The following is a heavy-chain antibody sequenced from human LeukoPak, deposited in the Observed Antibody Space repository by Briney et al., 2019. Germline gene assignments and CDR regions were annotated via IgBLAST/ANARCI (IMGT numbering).Heavy chain of an antibody. V-gene: IGHV3-53*01. CDR3: ARPGGYYGSGSYLDY. CDR2: IYSGGST. CDR1: GFTVSSNY. J-gene: IGHJ4*02. D-gene: IGHD3-10*01. Sequence: PGGSLSLSFAASGFTVSSNYMSWVRQAPGKGLEWVSVIYSGGSTYYADFVKGRFTISRDNSKNTLYLQMNSLRAEDTAVYYCARPGGYYGSGSYLDYWGQGTLVTVSS.